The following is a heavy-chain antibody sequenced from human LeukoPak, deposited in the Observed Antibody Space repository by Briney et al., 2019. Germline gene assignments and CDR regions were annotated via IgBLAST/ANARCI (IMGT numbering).Heavy chain of an antibody. J-gene: IGHJ4*02. CDR3: ARGRYSGTYLSYFDY. CDR1: GYSFTSFW. V-gene: IGHV5-51*01. D-gene: IGHD1-26*01. CDR2: IYPGDSDT. Sequence: GESLKISCKGSGYSFTSFWIACVRHLPGKGLEWMGFIYPGDSDTRYSPSFEGKVTFSADKSIRTAYLQWSSLKASDTARYYCARGRYSGTYLSYFDYWAQGTLVTVSS.